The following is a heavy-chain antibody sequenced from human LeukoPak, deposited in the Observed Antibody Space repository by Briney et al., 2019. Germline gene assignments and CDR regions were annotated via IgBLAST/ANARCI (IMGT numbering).Heavy chain of an antibody. V-gene: IGHV3-30*18. CDR1: GFTFSSYG. CDR3: AKTTQIVVVTAVSDY. J-gene: IGHJ4*02. CDR2: ISYDGSNK. D-gene: IGHD2-21*02. Sequence: GRSLRLSCAASGFTFSSYGMHWVRQAPGKGLEWVAVISYDGSNKYYADSVKGRFTISRDNSKNTLYLQMNSLRAEDTAVYYCAKTTQIVVVTAVSDYWGQGTLVTVSS.